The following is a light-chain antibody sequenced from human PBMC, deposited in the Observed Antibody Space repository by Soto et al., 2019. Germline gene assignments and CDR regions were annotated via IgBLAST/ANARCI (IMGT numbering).Light chain of an antibody. V-gene: IGKV3D-20*02. CDR3: QQRSL. CDR2: HGA. J-gene: IGKJ5*01. Sequence: IVLMQSPDTLSLSPGERATLSCRASRSVSSNYLAFYQQKPGKAPRLRFYHGATRATGTPDRISGRGDGTDFNLSMRSVEPEDFAVYYCQQRSLFGRGRGLEI. CDR1: RSVSSNY.